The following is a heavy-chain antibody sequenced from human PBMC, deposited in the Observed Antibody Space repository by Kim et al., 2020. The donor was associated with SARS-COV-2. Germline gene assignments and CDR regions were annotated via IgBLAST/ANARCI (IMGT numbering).Heavy chain of an antibody. V-gene: IGHV3-21*01. CDR3: ARVPPHYYYYGMDV. CDR2: ISSSSSYI. J-gene: IGHJ6*02. CDR1: GFTFSSYS. Sequence: GGSLRLSCAASGFTFSSYSMNWVRQAPGKGLEWVSSISSSSSYIYYADSVKGRFTISRDNAKNSLYLQMNSLRAEDTAVYYCARVPPHYYYYGMDVWGQGTTVTVSS.